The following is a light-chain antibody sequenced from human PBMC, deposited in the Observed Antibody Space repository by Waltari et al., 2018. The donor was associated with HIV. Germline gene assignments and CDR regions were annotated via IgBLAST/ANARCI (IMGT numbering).Light chain of an antibody. Sequence: QSALTQPASVSGSPGQSIAISCTGTTSDVGGYNYVSWYQQHPGKAPNLIIYDVGNRAPGVSNRFAGSKLGNTAALSISWLQADDDADYYCSSYTDSNMSIVFGEGTKLTVL. J-gene: IGLJ2*01. CDR2: DVG. CDR3: SSYTDSNMSIV. V-gene: IGLV2-14*01. CDR1: TSDVGGYNY.